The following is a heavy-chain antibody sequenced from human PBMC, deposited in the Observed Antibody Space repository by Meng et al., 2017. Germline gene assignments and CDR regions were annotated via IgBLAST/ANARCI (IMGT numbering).Heavy chain of an antibody. CDR3: ARDVTGHYYFDY. CDR2: MYPSGST. D-gene: IGHD2-21*02. V-gene: IGHV4-31*03. J-gene: IGHJ4*02. Sequence: QVQLQQWGAGLLKPSETLFLTCTGSGGSISSGGYFWGWIRQHPGKGLEWIGYMYPSGSTHYNPSQESRVTISIDTSKNQLSLELSSVTAADTAVYYCARDVTGHYYFDYWGQGTLVTVSS. CDR1: GGSISSGGYF.